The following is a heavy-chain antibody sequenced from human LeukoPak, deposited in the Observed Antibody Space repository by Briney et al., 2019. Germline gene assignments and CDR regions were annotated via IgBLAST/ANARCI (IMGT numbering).Heavy chain of an antibody. J-gene: IGHJ6*02. D-gene: IGHD5-18*01. CDR2: IIPILGIA. Sequence: SVKVSSKASGGTFSSFAISWVRQAPGQGLEWMGRIIPILGIANYAQKFQGRVTITADKSTSTAYMELSSMRSEDTAVYFCARGSDTARLDDYYGMYAWGQGTTVTVSS. CDR3: ARGSDTARLDDYYGMYA. V-gene: IGHV1-69*04. CDR1: GGTFSSFA.